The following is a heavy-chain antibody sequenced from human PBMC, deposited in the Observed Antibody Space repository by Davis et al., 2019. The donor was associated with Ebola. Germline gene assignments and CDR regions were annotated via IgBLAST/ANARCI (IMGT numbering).Heavy chain of an antibody. V-gene: IGHV3-53*01. J-gene: IGHJ6*02. CDR3: ARGRDLEWLSDYYYYYGMDV. CDR1: GFTFDDYG. D-gene: IGHD3-3*01. CDR2: IYSGGST. Sequence: GESLKISCAASGFTFDDYGMSWVRQAPGKGLEWVSVIYSGGSTYYADSVKGRFTISRDNSKNTLYLQMNSLRAEDTAVYYCARGRDLEWLSDYYYYYGMDVWGQGTTVTVSS.